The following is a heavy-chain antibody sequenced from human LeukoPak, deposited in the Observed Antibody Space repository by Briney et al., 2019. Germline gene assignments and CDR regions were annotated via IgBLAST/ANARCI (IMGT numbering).Heavy chain of an antibody. CDR3: ARHQQWLRYMDV. D-gene: IGHD6-19*01. CDR1: GGSFSGHY. V-gene: IGHV4-34*01. J-gene: IGHJ6*03. Sequence: SETLSLTCAVSGGSFSGHYWSWIRQFPGEGLEWIGEIDHSGNTNYNPSLKGRLTISVDTSKSQFSLRLSSVTAADTAVYYCARHQQWLRYMDVWGKGTTVTVPS. CDR2: IDHSGNT.